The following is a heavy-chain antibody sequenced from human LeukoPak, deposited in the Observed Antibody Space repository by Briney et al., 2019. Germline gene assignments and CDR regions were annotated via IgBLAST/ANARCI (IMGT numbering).Heavy chain of an antibody. J-gene: IGHJ5*02. Sequence: GASVKVSCKASGYTFTGYYMHWVRQAPGQGLEWMGWINPNSGGTNYAQKFQGRVTMTRDTSISTAYMELSRLRSDDTAVYYCARDSSGRYHWFDPWGQGTLVTVSS. CDR1: GYTFTGYY. V-gene: IGHV1-2*02. CDR2: INPNSGGT. CDR3: ARDSSGRYHWFDP. D-gene: IGHD6-19*01.